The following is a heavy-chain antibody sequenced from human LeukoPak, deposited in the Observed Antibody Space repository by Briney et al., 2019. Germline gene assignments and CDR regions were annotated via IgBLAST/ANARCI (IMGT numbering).Heavy chain of an antibody. CDR1: GYTFTGYY. CDR2: INPNSGGT. D-gene: IGHD5-18*01. CDR3: ARERGYSYGSTFDY. V-gene: IGHV1-2*02. Sequence: ASVKVSCKASGYTFTGYYMHWVRQAPGQGLEWMGWINPNSGGTNYAQKFQGRVTMTRDTSISTAYMELSRLRSEDTAVYYCARERGYSYGSTFDYWGQGTLVTVSS. J-gene: IGHJ4*02.